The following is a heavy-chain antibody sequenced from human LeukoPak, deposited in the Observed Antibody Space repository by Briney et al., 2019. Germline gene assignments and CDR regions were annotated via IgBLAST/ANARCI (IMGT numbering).Heavy chain of an antibody. CDR2: INTYNGNT. Sequence: GASVKVSCKASGYTFTNQAIAWVRQAPGQGLEWMGWINTYNGNTNYAQKVQDRVTMTTDTSTSTAYMELRSLRSGDTAVYYCARDVTLTTPYYFDLWGRGTLVTVSS. D-gene: IGHD3-3*01. V-gene: IGHV1-18*01. CDR3: ARDVTLTTPYYFDL. CDR1: GYTFTNQA. J-gene: IGHJ2*01.